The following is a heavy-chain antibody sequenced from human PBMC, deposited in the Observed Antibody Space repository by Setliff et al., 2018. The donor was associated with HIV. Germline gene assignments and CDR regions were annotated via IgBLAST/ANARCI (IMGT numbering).Heavy chain of an antibody. Sequence: PSETLSLTCSVSGDSLGSHYWSWVRQPPGKGLEWIGSIYHSGSTYYNPSLKSRVTISVDTSKNQFSLKLTSVTAADTAVYYCAKEGGLYFGMLIHDAIDLWGQGTMVTVSS. V-gene: IGHV4-59*11. J-gene: IGHJ3*01. CDR2: IYHSGST. CDR1: GDSLGSHY. CDR3: AKEGGLYFGMLIHDAIDL. D-gene: IGHD3-3*01.